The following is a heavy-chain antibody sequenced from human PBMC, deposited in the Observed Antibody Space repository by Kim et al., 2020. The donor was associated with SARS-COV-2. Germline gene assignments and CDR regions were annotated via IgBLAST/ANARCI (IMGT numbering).Heavy chain of an antibody. CDR2: ISGSGDST. Sequence: GGSLRLSCAASGFTFSSYAVSWVRQAPGKGLEWVSAISGSGDSTYYADSVKGRFTISRDNSKNILYMQMDSLRAEDTAVFFCAKDRESGSGWYRGAFDIWGQGTMVTVSS. J-gene: IGHJ3*02. D-gene: IGHD6-19*01. V-gene: IGHV3-23*01. CDR1: GFTFSSYA. CDR3: AKDRESGSGWYRGAFDI.